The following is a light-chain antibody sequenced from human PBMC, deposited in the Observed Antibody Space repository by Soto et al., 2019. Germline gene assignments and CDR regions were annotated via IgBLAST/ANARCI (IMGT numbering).Light chain of an antibody. CDR2: DAS. V-gene: IGKV3D-20*01. Sequence: EIILTQSPATLSLSPGERATLSCGASQSVSSSYVAWYQHRPGLAPRLLIHDASSRATGIPDRFSGSGSGTDFALTISRLEPEDFAVYYCHQYGLSPPYTFGPGTKVDI. J-gene: IGKJ3*01. CDR3: HQYGLSPPYT. CDR1: QSVSSSY.